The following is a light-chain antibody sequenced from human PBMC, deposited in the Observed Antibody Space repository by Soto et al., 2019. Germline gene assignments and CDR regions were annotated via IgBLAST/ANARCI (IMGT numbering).Light chain of an antibody. CDR2: AAS. CDR3: QQSCSTPYT. J-gene: IGKJ2*01. CDR1: QSISSD. Sequence: DIQMTQSPSSLSASVGDRVIITCRASQSISSDLHWYQQKPGKAPKLLISAASILQSGVPSTFSGSGSGTVFTLTISSLQPEDFATYFCQQSCSTPYTFGQGTKLETK. V-gene: IGKV1-39*01.